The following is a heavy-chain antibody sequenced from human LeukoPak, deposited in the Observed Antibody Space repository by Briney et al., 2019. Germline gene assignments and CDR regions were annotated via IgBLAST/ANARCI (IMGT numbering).Heavy chain of an antibody. V-gene: IGHV3-48*04. CDR2: ISSSGSTI. CDR3: ATRHDYDFWSGYLNPQNYYFDY. J-gene: IGHJ4*02. CDR1: GFSFSTYT. Sequence: GGSLRLSCAASGFSFSTYTMNWIRQAPGKGLEWVSYISSSGSTIYYADSVKGRFTISRDNAKNSLYLQMNSLRAEDTAVYYCATRHDYDFWSGYLNPQNYYFDYWGQGTLVTVSS. D-gene: IGHD3-3*01.